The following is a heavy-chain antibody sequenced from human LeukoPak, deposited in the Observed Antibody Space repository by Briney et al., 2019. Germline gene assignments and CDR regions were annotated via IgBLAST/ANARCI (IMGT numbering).Heavy chain of an antibody. Sequence: PGGSLRLSCTVSGFTVSSNSMSWVRQAPGKGLEWVSFIYGDNTHYSDSVKGRFTISRDNSKNTLYLQMNSLRAEDTAVYYCARDKMQQSTEGSNFDHWGQGTLVTVSS. CDR2: IYGDNT. V-gene: IGHV3-53*01. D-gene: IGHD6-13*01. J-gene: IGHJ4*02. CDR1: GFTVSSNS. CDR3: ARDKMQQSTEGSNFDH.